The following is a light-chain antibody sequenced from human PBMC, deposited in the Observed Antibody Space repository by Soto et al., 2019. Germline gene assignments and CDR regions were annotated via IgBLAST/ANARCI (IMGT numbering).Light chain of an antibody. Sequence: EIVMTQSPATLSVSPGERATVSYRASQSVSSNLAWYQQKPGQAPRLLIYGASTRAIGIPARFSGSGSGTEFTLTISSLRSEDFAFYYCQQYNNWPLATFGQGTKV. J-gene: IGKJ1*01. CDR2: GAS. CDR3: QQYNNWPLAT. V-gene: IGKV3-15*01. CDR1: QSVSSN.